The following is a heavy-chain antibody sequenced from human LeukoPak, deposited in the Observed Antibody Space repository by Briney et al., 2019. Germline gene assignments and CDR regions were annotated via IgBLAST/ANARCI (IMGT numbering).Heavy chain of an antibody. J-gene: IGHJ4*02. CDR1: GFTFSSYG. V-gene: IGHV3-74*01. D-gene: IGHD1-14*01. CDR3: AALDNGRDY. Sequence: GGSLRLSCAASGFTFSSYGMHWIRHAPGKGLVWVSRIKIDGSSPAYADSVKGRFTISRDNAKNTLYLQMNSLRAADTAVYYCAALDNGRDYWGQGTLVTVSS. CDR2: IKIDGSSP.